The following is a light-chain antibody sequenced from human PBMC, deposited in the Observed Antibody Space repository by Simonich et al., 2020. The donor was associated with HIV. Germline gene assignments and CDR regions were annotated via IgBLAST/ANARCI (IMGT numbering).Light chain of an antibody. J-gene: IGKJ4*01. CDR1: QSVRSN. CDR3: QQYHLWPPLT. CDR2: GAS. V-gene: IGKV3-15*01. Sequence: EIVMTQSPATLSVSPGERATLSCRASQSVRSNLAWYQQKPGQAPRLLIYGASTRATGIPVRFSGSGSGTEFTLTISSLQSEDFAVYYCQQYHLWPPLTFGGGTKVEIK.